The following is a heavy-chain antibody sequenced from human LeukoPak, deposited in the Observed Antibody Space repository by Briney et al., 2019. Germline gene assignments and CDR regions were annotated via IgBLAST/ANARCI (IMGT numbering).Heavy chain of an antibody. Sequence: ASVKVSCKASGYTFTGYYMHWVRQAPGQGLEWMGWINPNSGGTNYARKFQGRVTMTRDTSISTAYMELSRLRSDDTAVYYCARDARSSVRGVIITWGQGTLVTVSS. J-gene: IGHJ5*02. CDR1: GYTFTGYY. V-gene: IGHV1-2*02. D-gene: IGHD3-10*01. CDR3: ARDARSSVRGVIIT. CDR2: INPNSGGT.